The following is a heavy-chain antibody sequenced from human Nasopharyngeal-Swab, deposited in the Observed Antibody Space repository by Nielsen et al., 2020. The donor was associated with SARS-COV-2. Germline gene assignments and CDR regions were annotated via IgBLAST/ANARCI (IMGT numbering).Heavy chain of an antibody. D-gene: IGHD3-10*01. CDR3: AKEYMVRGVSTYYFDY. Sequence: GESLKISCAASGFTFSSYGMHWVRQAPGKGLEWVAVISYDGSNKYYADSVKGRFTISRDNSKNTLYLQMNSLRAEDTAVYYCAKEYMVRGVSTYYFDYWGQGTLVTVSS. CDR1: GFTFSSYG. V-gene: IGHV3-30*18. J-gene: IGHJ4*02. CDR2: ISYDGSNK.